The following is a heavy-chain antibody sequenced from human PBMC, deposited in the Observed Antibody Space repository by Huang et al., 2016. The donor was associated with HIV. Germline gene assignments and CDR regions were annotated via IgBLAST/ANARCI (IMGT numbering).Heavy chain of an antibody. CDR2: VKHGGRP. V-gene: IGHV4-34*01. D-gene: IGHD2-15*01. Sequence: QVQLYQWGAGPLRPSETLSLTCGVSGGSLNGYYWNWLRPSPGRGLEWIGEVKHGGRPKYNPALKSRVTVSVDTSKTEFSLNLTSVTATDTADYYCATSRGGSGWFLDIWGRGTLVSVS. CDR1: GGSLNGYY. J-gene: IGHJ2*01. CDR3: ATSRGGSGWFLDI.